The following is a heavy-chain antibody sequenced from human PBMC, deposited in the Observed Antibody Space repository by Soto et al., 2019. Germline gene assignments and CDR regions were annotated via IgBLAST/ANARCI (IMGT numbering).Heavy chain of an antibody. CDR2: VSHDGRNT. J-gene: IGHJ4*02. D-gene: IGHD6-19*01. Sequence: VQLVESGGGVVQPGRSLRPSCAASGFTFSDYAMHWVRQAPGKGLEWVAVVSHDGRNTHYADSVKGRFTISRDSSKKTVSLEMTSLGAEDTAVYYCAKGGRQWLVTSDFNYWGKGARVTVSS. V-gene: IGHV3-30*18. CDR1: GFTFSDYA. CDR3: AKGGRQWLVTSDFNY.